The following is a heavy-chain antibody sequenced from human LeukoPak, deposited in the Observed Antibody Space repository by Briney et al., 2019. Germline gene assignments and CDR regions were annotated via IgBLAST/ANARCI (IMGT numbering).Heavy chain of an antibody. Sequence: ASVKVSCKASGYTFTSYYMYWVRQAPGQGLEWMGIINPSGGSTSYAQKFQGRVTMTRDTSTSTVYMELSSLRSEDTAVYYCARGGYYDILTGYYRPAYYYMDVWGKGTTVTISS. V-gene: IGHV1-46*01. D-gene: IGHD3-9*01. CDR1: GYTFTSYY. J-gene: IGHJ6*03. CDR3: ARGGYYDILTGYYRPAYYYMDV. CDR2: INPSGGST.